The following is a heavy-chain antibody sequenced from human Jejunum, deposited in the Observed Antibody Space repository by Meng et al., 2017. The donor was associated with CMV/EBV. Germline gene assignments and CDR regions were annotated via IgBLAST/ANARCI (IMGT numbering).Heavy chain of an antibody. D-gene: IGHD4-11*01. Sequence: RLSCAASGITFSSYWMNWVRQAPGKGLEWVANIKPDGSEKYYVDSVKGRFTISRDNAKTSLYLQMNSLRAEDTAVYYCARLQYFDYWGRGTLVTVSS. J-gene: IGHJ4*02. CDR2: IKPDGSEK. CDR1: GITFSSYW. CDR3: ARLQYFDY. V-gene: IGHV3-7*01.